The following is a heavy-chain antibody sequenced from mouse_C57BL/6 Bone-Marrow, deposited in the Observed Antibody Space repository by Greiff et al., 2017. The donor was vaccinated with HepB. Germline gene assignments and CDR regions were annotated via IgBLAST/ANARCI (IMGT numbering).Heavy chain of an antibody. V-gene: IGHV1-4*01. CDR1: GYTFTSYT. J-gene: IGHJ1*03. Sequence: QVQLQESGAELARPGASVKMSCKASGYTFTSYTMHWVKQRPGQGLEWIGYINPSSGYTKYNQKFKDKATLTADKSSSTAYMQLSSLTSEDSAVYYCARAYYGSLWYFDVWGTGTTVTVSS. D-gene: IGHD1-1*01. CDR3: ARAYYGSLWYFDV. CDR2: INPSSGYT.